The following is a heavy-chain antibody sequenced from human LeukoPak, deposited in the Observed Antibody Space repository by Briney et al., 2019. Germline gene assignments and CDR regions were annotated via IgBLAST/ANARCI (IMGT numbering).Heavy chain of an antibody. D-gene: IGHD6-19*01. J-gene: IGHJ4*02. Sequence: PGGSLRLSCTASGFTFSSLSMNWVRQAPGKGLEWVSYISSSGTTIYYADSVKGRFTISRDNAKNSLYLQMNSLRAEDTAVYYCARAYSSVASCDYWGQGTLVTVSS. V-gene: IGHV3-48*04. CDR2: ISSSGTTI. CDR3: ARAYSSVASCDY. CDR1: GFTFSSLS.